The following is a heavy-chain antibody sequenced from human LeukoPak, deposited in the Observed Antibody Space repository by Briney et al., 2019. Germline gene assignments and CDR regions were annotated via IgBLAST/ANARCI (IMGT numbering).Heavy chain of an antibody. CDR2: IYYSGST. CDR1: GGSISSYY. CDR3: ATSGYGGNDY. Sequence: SETLSLTCTVSGGSISSYYWSWIRQPPGKGLEWIGYIYYSGSTNYNPSLKSRVTISVDTSKNQFSLKLSSVTAADTAAYYCATSGYGGNDYWGQGTLVTVSS. D-gene: IGHD4-23*01. J-gene: IGHJ4*02. V-gene: IGHV4-59*01.